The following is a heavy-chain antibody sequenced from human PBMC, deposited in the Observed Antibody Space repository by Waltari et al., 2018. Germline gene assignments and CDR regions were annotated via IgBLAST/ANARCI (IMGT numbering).Heavy chain of an antibody. CDR1: GFTFSSYG. Sequence: QVQLVESGGGVVQPGGSLRLSCAASGFTFSSYGMHWVRQAPGKGLEWVAFIRYDGSNKYYADSVKGRFTISRDNSKNTLYLQMNSLRAEDTAVYYCASSPTMGGNWGQGTLVTVSS. D-gene: IGHD2-8*01. J-gene: IGHJ4*02. V-gene: IGHV3-30*02. CDR3: ASSPTMGGN. CDR2: IRYDGSNK.